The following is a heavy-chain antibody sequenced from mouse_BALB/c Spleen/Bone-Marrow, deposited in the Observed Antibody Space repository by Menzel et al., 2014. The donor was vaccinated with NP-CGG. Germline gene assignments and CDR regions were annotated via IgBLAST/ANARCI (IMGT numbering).Heavy chain of an antibody. Sequence: EVQVVESGGGLVQPGGSLKLSCAASGFDFRRYWMSWVRQAPGKGLEWIGEINPESSTINYTPSLKDKFIISRDNAKNTLYLQMSKVRSEDTAPYYCARLGYYGYFVDWGQGTTRTSSS. V-gene: IGHV4-1*02. CDR1: GFDFRRYW. CDR2: INPESSTI. J-gene: IGHJ2*01. D-gene: IGHD2-3*01. CDR3: ARLGYYGYFVD.